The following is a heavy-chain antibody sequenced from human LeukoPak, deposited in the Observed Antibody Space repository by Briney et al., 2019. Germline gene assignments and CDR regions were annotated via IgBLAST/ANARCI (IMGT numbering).Heavy chain of an antibody. CDR1: GFSLSTSGVG. CDR3: AHTPYSNTSFDF. V-gene: IGHV2-5*02. Sequence: SGPTLVNPTQALTLTCTFSGFSLSTSGVGVGWIRQPPEKALEWLALIYWDDDKRYSPSLKSRLTITKDTSKNQVVLTITNMDPVDTATYYCAHTPYSNTSFDFWGQGTMVTVSS. D-gene: IGHD6-13*01. J-gene: IGHJ3*01. CDR2: IYWDDDK.